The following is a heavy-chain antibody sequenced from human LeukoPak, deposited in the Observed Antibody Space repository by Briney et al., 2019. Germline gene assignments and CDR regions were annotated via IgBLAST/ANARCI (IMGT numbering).Heavy chain of an antibody. CDR3: ARDLSYSSGPGQH. V-gene: IGHV3-30-3*01. D-gene: IGHD6-19*01. J-gene: IGHJ1*01. CDR1: GFTFSSYP. CDR2: ISYDGSNK. Sequence: PGRSLRLSCAASGFTFSSYPMHWVRQAPGKGLEGVAVISYDGSNKYYADSVKGRFTISRDNSKNTLYLQMNSLRAEDTAVYYCARDLSYSSGPGQHWGQGTLATVSS.